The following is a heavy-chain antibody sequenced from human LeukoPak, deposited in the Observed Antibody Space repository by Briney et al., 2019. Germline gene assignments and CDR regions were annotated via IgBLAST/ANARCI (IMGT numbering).Heavy chain of an antibody. CDR1: GYTFTSYY. D-gene: IGHD3-16*02. Sequence: ASVKVSCKASGYTFTSYYMHWVRQAPGQGLEWMGWISAYNGNTNYAQKLQGRVTMTTDTSTSAAYMELRSLRSDDTAVYYCARRFSVGYYDYVWGSYRSEGAFDIWGQGTMVTVSS. CDR2: ISAYNGNT. J-gene: IGHJ3*02. V-gene: IGHV1-18*04. CDR3: ARRFSVGYYDYVWGSYRSEGAFDI.